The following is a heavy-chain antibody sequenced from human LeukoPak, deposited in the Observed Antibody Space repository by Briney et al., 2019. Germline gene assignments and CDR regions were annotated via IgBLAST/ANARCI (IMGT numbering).Heavy chain of an antibody. Sequence: GGSLRLSCAASGFTFSSYAMSWVRQAPGKGLEWVSVIYSGGSTYYADSVKGRFTISRDNSKNTLYLQMNSLRAEDTAVYYCASSAPSSGWYDTLSFDYWGQGTLVTVSS. D-gene: IGHD6-19*01. CDR3: ASSAPSSGWYDTLSFDY. J-gene: IGHJ4*02. CDR2: IYSGGST. V-gene: IGHV3-66*01. CDR1: GFTFSSYA.